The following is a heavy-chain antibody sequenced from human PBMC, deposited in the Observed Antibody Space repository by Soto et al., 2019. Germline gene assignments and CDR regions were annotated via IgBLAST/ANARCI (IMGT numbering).Heavy chain of an antibody. CDR2: IKSKTDGGTT. J-gene: IGHJ4*01. Sequence: GGSLRLSCAASGFTFSNAWMSWVRQAPGKGLEWVGRIKSKTDGGTTDYAAPVKGRFTISRDDSRSMVYLQMNRLKTEDTAVYYCTTDSYFTSKLVRFDYWGLGTLVTVSS. D-gene: IGHD2-21*01. CDR1: GFTFSNAW. V-gene: IGHV3-15*01. CDR3: TTDSYFTSKLVRFDY.